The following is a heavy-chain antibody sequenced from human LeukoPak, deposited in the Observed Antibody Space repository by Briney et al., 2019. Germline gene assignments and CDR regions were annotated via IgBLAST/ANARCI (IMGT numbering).Heavy chain of an antibody. CDR1: GGSISSYY. J-gene: IGHJ4*02. Sequence: PSETLSFTCTVSGGSISSYYWSWIRQPPGKGLEWIGYISYSGSTNYNPSLKSRVTISVDTSKNQLSLKLNSVTAADTAVYYCARYVWGSYPTFEDYWGQGSLVTVSS. CDR2: ISYSGST. V-gene: IGHV4-59*01. D-gene: IGHD3-16*02. CDR3: ARYVWGSYPTFEDY.